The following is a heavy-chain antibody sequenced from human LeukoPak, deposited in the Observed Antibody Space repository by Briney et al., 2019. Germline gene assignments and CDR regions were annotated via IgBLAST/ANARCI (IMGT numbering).Heavy chain of an antibody. Sequence: SETLSLTCIVSGYSINNGYYWGWIRQPPGRGLEWIGSIYHSGKTYYNPSLKSRVTISVDTSKNQFSLKLSSVTAADTAVYYCARDREMATTPDAFDIWGQGTMVTVSS. V-gene: IGHV4-38-2*02. CDR1: GYSINNGYY. J-gene: IGHJ3*02. CDR3: ARDREMATTPDAFDI. D-gene: IGHD5-24*01. CDR2: IYHSGKT.